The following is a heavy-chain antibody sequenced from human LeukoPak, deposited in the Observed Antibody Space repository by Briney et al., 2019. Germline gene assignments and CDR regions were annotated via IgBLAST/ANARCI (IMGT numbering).Heavy chain of an antibody. Sequence: KASETLSLTCTVSGGSISSHYWSWIRQPPGKGLEWIGYINYSGATNYNPSLKSRVTISEDTSKNQFSLKLNSVTAADTAVYYCARGDSGSYSVYFDYWGQGTLVTVSS. D-gene: IGHD1-26*01. J-gene: IGHJ4*02. V-gene: IGHV4-59*11. CDR2: INYSGAT. CDR1: GGSISSHY. CDR3: ARGDSGSYSVYFDY.